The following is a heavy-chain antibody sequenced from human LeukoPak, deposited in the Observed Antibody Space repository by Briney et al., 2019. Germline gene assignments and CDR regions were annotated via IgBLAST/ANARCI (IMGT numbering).Heavy chain of an antibody. Sequence: ASVKVSCKASGYTFTSYGISWVRQAPGRGLEWMGWISAYNGNTNYAQKLQGRVTMTTDTSTSTAYMELRSLRSDDTAVYYCARDYEDFWSGPNPYFDYWGQGTLVTVSS. CDR3: ARDYEDFWSGPNPYFDY. V-gene: IGHV1-18*01. D-gene: IGHD3-3*01. J-gene: IGHJ4*02. CDR2: ISAYNGNT. CDR1: GYTFTSYG.